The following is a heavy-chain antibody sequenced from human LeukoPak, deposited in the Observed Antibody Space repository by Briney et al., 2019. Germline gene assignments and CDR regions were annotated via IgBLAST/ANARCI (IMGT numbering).Heavy chain of an antibody. CDR1: ELTFNIYA. J-gene: IGHJ4*02. Sequence: PGGSLRLSCAASELTFNIYAMNWVRQAPGKGLEWVSTISGAGGSTYYADSVKGRFTISRDNSKNTLYLQMNSLRVEDTAVYYCAKDRRGEYYGSGSFDYWGQGTLVTVSS. CDR2: ISGAGGST. CDR3: AKDRRGEYYGSGSFDY. V-gene: IGHV3-23*01. D-gene: IGHD3-10*01.